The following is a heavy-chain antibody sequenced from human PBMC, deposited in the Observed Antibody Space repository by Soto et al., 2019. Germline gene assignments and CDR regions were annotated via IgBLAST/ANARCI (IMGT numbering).Heavy chain of an antibody. D-gene: IGHD3-10*01. J-gene: IGHJ4*02. CDR1: GGSSGSGGDY. CDR3: ARAYYAIGYYFDY. CDR2: IYHSGST. Sequence: SETMCLTCTVSGGSSGSGGDYWSWIRQPPGKGLEWIGYIYHSGSTYYNPSLKSRVTISVDTSKNQFSLKLSSVTAADTAVYYCARAYYAIGYYFDYWGQGTLVTVSS. V-gene: IGHV4-30-4*01.